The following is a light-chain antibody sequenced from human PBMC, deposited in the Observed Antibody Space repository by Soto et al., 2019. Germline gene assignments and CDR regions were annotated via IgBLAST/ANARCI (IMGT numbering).Light chain of an antibody. V-gene: IGKV1-39*01. CDR2: AAS. CDR3: QQSYSTPLT. CDR1: QSISSY. J-gene: IGKJ4*01. Sequence: DIQMTQAPSSLSASLGDRVTITSRASQSISSYLNWYQQKPGKAPKLLIYAASSLQSGVPSRFSGSGSGTDFTLTISSLQPEDFATYYCQQSYSTPLTFGGGTKVDIK.